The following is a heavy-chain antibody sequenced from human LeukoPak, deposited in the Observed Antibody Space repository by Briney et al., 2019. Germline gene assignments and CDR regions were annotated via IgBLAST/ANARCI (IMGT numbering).Heavy chain of an antibody. CDR2: IIADGAST. CDR1: GFTFSDYW. J-gene: IGHJ5*01. CDR3: ARGHGGWNWFDS. Sequence: PGGSLRLSCEASGFTFSDYWMHCPRHAPGKGLVWVSRIIADGASTGYADSVKGRFTISRDNAKNTLYLQMNSLRDEDTAVYYCARGHGGWNWFDSGGQGTLVTVSS. V-gene: IGHV3-74*01. D-gene: IGHD6-19*01.